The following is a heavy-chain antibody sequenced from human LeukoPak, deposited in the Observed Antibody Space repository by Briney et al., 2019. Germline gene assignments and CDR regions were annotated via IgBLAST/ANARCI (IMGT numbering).Heavy chain of an antibody. D-gene: IGHD2-8*01. Sequence: SETLSLTCTVSGGSISSYYWSWIRQPPGKGLDWIGYIYYTGSTNYNPSLKSRVTLSVDTSKNQFSLKLSSVTAADTAVYYCARDDRVGVGSFDYWGQGTLVTVSS. CDR2: IYYTGST. CDR3: ARDDRVGVGSFDY. J-gene: IGHJ4*02. CDR1: GGSISSYY. V-gene: IGHV4-59*12.